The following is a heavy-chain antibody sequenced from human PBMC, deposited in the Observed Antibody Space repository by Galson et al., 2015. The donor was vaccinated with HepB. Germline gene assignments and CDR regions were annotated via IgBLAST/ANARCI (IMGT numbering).Heavy chain of an antibody. J-gene: IGHJ1*01. D-gene: IGHD6-13*01. V-gene: IGHV4-38-2*02. CDR3: AREKIAAAGTLSN. CDR2: IYNSGST. CDR1: GYSISSGYY. Sequence: SETLSLTCTVSGYSISSGYYWGWIRQPPGKGLEWIGSIYNSGSTYCNPSLKSRVTISVDTSKNQFSLKLSSVTAADTAVYYCAREKIAAAGTLSNWGQGTLVTVSA.